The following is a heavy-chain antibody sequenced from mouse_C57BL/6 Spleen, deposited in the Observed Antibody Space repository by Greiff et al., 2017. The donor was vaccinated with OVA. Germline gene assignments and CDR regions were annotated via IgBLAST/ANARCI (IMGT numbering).Heavy chain of an antibody. D-gene: IGHD1-1*01. Sequence: QVTLKESGPGILQSSQTLSLTCSFSGFSLSTSGMGVSWIRQPSGKGLEWLAHIYWDDDKRYNPSLKRRLTLSKDTSRNQVFLKITSVDTAETATYYCARAITTVVAKGYYFDYWGQGTTLTVSA. CDR1: GFSLSTSGMG. CDR3: ARAITTVVAKGYYFDY. J-gene: IGHJ2*01. CDR2: IYWDDDK. V-gene: IGHV8-12*01.